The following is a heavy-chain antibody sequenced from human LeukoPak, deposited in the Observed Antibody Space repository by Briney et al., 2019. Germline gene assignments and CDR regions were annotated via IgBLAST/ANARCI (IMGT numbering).Heavy chain of an antibody. CDR3: AREGHSGSWTIYYYYMDV. D-gene: IGHD6-13*01. CDR2: IYTSGST. V-gene: IGHV4-61*02. Sequence: SETLSLTCTVSGGSISSGSYYWSWIRQPAGKGLEWIGRIYTSGSTNYNPSLKSRVTISVDTSKNQFSLKLSSVTAADTAVYYCAREGHSGSWTIYYYYMDVWGKGTTVTISS. J-gene: IGHJ6*03. CDR1: GGSISSGSYY.